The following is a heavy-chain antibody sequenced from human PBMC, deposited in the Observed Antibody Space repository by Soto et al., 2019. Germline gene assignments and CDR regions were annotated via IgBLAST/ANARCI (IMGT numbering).Heavy chain of an antibody. CDR1: GGTFSSYT. D-gene: IGHD1-26*01. CDR2: IIPILGIA. V-gene: IGHV1-69*02. J-gene: IGHJ6*02. CDR3: ARSRAAAVGATRNYYYYGMDV. Sequence: VKVSCKASGGTFSSYTISWVRQAPGQGLEWMGRIIPILGIANYAQKFQGRVTITADKSTSTAYMELSSLRSEDTAVYYCARSRAAAVGATRNYYYYGMDVWGQGTTVTVSS.